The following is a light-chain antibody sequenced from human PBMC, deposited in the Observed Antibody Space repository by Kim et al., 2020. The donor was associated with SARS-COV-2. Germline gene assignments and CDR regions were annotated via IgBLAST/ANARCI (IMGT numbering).Light chain of an antibody. V-gene: IGKV1-5*03. CDR2: KAS. CDR1: QSISSW. J-gene: IGKJ1*01. CDR3: QQYNGYSWT. Sequence: GSGGDRVTITGRASQSISSWLAWYQQKPGKAPKLLIDKASSLESGVPSRFSGSGSGTEFTLTISSLQPDDFATYYCQQYNGYSWTFGQGTKVDIK.